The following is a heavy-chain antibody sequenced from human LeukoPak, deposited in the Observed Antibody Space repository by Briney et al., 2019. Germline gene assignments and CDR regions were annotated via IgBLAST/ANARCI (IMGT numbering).Heavy chain of an antibody. V-gene: IGHV3-23*01. J-gene: IGHJ4*02. CDR2: ISDIGDTT. CDR1: RFTFSTYA. D-gene: IGHD5-18*01. Sequence: GGSLRLSCAASRFTFSTYAMSWVRQAPGKGLEWVSGISDIGDTTYYADSVKGRFTISRDNSKNTLYLQMNSLRAEDTAVYYCANNRGDTAMVLYFDYWGQGTLVTVSS. CDR3: ANNRGDTAMVLYFDY.